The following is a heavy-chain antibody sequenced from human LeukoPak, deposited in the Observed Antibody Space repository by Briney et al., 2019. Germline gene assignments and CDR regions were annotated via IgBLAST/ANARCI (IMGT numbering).Heavy chain of an antibody. CDR3: AKGLYDNFLTTYTDYYQYYMDV. Sequence: SETLSLTCTVSDDSITDYYWNWVRQSPGRGLEWIGFVYYRGNSNYSSSFKSRVTISLDTSKKQFSLKLTSVTAADTAVYYFAKGLYDNFLTTYTDYYQYYMDVWGRGTAVTVSS. V-gene: IGHV4-59*01. D-gene: IGHD3-9*01. CDR2: VYYRGNS. J-gene: IGHJ6*03. CDR1: DDSITDYY.